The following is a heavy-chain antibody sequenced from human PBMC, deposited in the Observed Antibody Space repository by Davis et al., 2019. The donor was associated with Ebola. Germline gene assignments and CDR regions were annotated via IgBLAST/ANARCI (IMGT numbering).Heavy chain of an antibody. D-gene: IGHD3-10*01. CDR2: ISYDGSNK. CDR3: AKDREHGSGFLGGMDV. V-gene: IGHV3-30*18. J-gene: IGHJ6*02. CDR1: GFTFSSYG. Sequence: PGGSLRLSCAASGFTFSSYGMHWVRQAPGKGLEWVAVISYDGSNKYYVDSVKGRFTISRDNSKNTLYLQMNSLRAEDTAVYYCAKDREHGSGFLGGMDVWGQGTTVTVSS.